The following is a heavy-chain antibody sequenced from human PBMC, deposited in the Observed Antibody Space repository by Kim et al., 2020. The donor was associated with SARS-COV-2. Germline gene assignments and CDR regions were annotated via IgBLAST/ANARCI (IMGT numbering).Heavy chain of an antibody. CDR2: INSDESSI. Sequence: GGSLRLSCAASGFTSSSYWMHWVRQAPGKGPVWVAHINSDESSIKYADSVKGRFTISRDNAKNTMYLQMNSLRAEDTAVYYCARAVSAAMDVWGQGTTVSVSS. V-gene: IGHV3-74*03. CDR3: ARAVSAAMDV. CDR1: GFTSSSYW. J-gene: IGHJ6*02.